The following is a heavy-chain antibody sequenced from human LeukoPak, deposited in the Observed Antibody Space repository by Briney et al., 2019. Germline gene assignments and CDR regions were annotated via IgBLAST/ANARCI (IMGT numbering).Heavy chain of an antibody. V-gene: IGHV3-20*01. CDR3: ANRSNRFGYGSNFDY. J-gene: IGHJ4*02. CDR2: VNWNGGSI. D-gene: IGHD3-10*01. CDR1: GFTFGVYG. Sequence: PGGSERLFCAASGFTFGVYGMTWVRQAPGKGREFLSGVNWNGGSIAYAESVKGRFTVSRDNAKNSLYLQMNSQRTKDTAFYHCANRSNRFGYGSNFDYWGQGTLVTVSS.